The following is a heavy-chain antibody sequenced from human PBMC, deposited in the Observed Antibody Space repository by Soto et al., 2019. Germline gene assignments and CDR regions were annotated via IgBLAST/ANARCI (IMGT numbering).Heavy chain of an antibody. V-gene: IGHV4-34*01. CDR1: GGSFSGYS. Sequence: SETLSLTCAVYGGSFSGYSWSWIRQPPGKGLEWIGYIYHSGTTYYNPSLRSRVTISVDRSKNQFSLNLSSVTAADTAVYYCARGFGDPKKFDYWGQGTLVTVSS. J-gene: IGHJ4*02. CDR2: IYHSGTT. D-gene: IGHD2-21*01. CDR3: ARGFGDPKKFDY.